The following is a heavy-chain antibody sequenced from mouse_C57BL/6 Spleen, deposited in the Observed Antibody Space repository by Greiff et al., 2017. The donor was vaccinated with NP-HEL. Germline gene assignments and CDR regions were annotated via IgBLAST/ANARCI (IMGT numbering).Heavy chain of an antibody. V-gene: IGHV1-80*01. J-gene: IGHJ2*01. D-gene: IGHD2-4*01. CDR1: GYAFSSYW. CDR3: ALLRRDYYFDY. Sequence: LVESGAELVKPGASVKISCKASGYAFSSYWMNWVKQRPGKGLEWIGQIYPGDGDTNYNGKFKGKATLTADKSSSTAYMQLSSLTSEDSAVYFCALLRRDYYFDYWGQGTTLTVSS. CDR2: IYPGDGDT.